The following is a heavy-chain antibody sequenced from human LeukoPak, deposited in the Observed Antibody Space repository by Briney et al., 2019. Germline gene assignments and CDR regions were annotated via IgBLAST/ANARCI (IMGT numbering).Heavy chain of an antibody. CDR3: ARPKGEVNNWYWDFDY. CDR1: GYSFTSYW. J-gene: IGHJ4*02. V-gene: IGHV5-51*01. CDR2: IYPGDSDT. D-gene: IGHD1-7*01. Sequence: GESLKICCKGSGYSFTSYWIGLVRQMPGKGLGWMGIIYPGDSDTRYSPSFQGQVTISADKSISTAYLQWSSLKASDTAMYYCARPKGEVNNWYWDFDYWGQGTLVTVSS.